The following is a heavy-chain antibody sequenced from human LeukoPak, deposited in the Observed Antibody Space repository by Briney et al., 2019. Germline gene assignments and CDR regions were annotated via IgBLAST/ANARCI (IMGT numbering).Heavy chain of an antibody. CDR2: INPNSGGT. CDR1: GYTFTGYY. Sequence: WASVKVSCKASGYTFTGYYMHWVRQAPGQGLEWMGWINPNSGGTNYAQKFQGRVTMTRDTSISTAYMELSRLRFDDTAVYYCAREDWNDGAGYWGQGTLVTVSS. V-gene: IGHV1-2*02. CDR3: AREDWNDGAGY. J-gene: IGHJ4*02. D-gene: IGHD1-1*01.